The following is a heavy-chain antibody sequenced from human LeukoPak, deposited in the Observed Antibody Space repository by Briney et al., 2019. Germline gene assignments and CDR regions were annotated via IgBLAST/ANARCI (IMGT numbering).Heavy chain of an antibody. V-gene: IGHV4-31*03. Sequence: SETLSLTCTVSGGSISSGGYYWSWIRQHPGKGLEWIGYIYYSGSTYYNPSPKSRVTISVDTSKNQFSLKLSSVTAADTAVYYYAGRYSSSWSLDYWGQGTLVTVSS. CDR3: AGRYSSSWSLDY. D-gene: IGHD6-13*01. J-gene: IGHJ4*02. CDR2: IYYSGST. CDR1: GGSISSGGYY.